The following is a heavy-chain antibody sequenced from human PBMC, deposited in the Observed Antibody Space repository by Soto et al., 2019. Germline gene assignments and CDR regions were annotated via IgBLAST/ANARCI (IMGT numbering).Heavy chain of an antibody. CDR3: ARDGSAPPYYYYGMDV. D-gene: IGHD5-12*01. CDR1: GGTFSSYT. CDR2: IIPILGIA. V-gene: IGHV1-69*08. Sequence: QVQLVQSGAEVKKPGSSVKVSCKASGGTFSSYTISWVRQAPGQGLEWMGRIIPILGIANYAQKFQGRVTITADKSTSTADMELSSLRSEDTAVYYCARDGSAPPYYYYGMDVWGQGTTVTVSS. J-gene: IGHJ6*02.